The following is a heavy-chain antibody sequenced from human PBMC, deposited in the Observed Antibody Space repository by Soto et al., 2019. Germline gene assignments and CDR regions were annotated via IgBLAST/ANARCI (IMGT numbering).Heavy chain of an antibody. V-gene: IGHV2-5*02. CDR1: GFSLSTSGVG. CDR3: AHTEANRGGYYDSSAPFDY. J-gene: IGHJ4*02. D-gene: IGHD3-22*01. Sequence: SGPTLVNPTQTLTLTCTFSGFSLSTSGVGVGWIRQPPGKALEWLALIYWDDDKRYSPSLKSRLTITKDTSKNQVVLTMTNMDPVDTATYYCAHTEANRGGYYDSSAPFDYWGQGTLVTVSS. CDR2: IYWDDDK.